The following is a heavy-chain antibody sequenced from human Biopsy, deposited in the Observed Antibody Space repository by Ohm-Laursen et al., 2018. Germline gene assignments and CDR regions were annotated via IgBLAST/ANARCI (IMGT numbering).Heavy chain of an antibody. V-gene: IGHV4-59*08. CDR1: GGPIESYY. D-gene: IGHD3-22*01. CDR2: VSYSGNT. Sequence: SETLSLTCTVSGGPIESYYWSWIRQPLGKGLEWIGYVSYSGNTKYDPSLKSRVIISADTSKNHFSLKLSSVTAADTAMYYCAAYYYDSSGYFYAFHYWGQGTLVTVSS. CDR3: AAYYYDSSGYFYAFHY. J-gene: IGHJ4*02.